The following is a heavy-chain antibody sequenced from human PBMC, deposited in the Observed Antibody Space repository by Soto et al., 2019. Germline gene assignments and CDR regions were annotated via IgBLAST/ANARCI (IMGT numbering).Heavy chain of an antibody. D-gene: IGHD5-18*01. CDR3: ARIGARGYSPEADY. J-gene: IGHJ4*02. CDR2: IYHSGST. CDR1: GGSISSSNW. V-gene: IGHV4-4*02. Sequence: PSETLSLTCAVSGGSISSSNWWSWVRQPPGKGLEWIGEIYHSGSTNYNPSLKSRVTISVDKSKNQFSLKLSSVTAADTAVYYCARIGARGYSPEADYWGQGTLVTVSS.